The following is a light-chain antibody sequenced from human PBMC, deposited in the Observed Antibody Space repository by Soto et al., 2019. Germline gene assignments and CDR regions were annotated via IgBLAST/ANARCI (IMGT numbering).Light chain of an antibody. J-gene: IGLJ2*01. Sequence: QSVLTQPPSVSAAPRQSVTISCSGSSSNIGNNAVNWYQQLPGKAPKLLIYYDDLLPSGVSDRFSGSKSGTSASLAISGLQSEDEADYSCSAWDDSLNAVVFGGGTKLTVL. V-gene: IGLV1-36*01. CDR3: SAWDDSLNAVV. CDR2: YDD. CDR1: SSNIGNNA.